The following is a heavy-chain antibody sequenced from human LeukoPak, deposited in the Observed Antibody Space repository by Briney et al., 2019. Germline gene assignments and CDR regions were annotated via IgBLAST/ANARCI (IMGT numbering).Heavy chain of an antibody. CDR2: ISSSSSYI. J-gene: IGHJ3*02. Sequence: GGSLRLSCAASGFTFSSYSMNWVRQAPGKGLEWVSSISSSSSYIYYADSVKGRFTIPRDNAKNSLYLQMNSLRAEDTAVYYCATTFPVPSGDWFPGGDIWGQGTRVTVSS. V-gene: IGHV3-21*01. CDR3: ATTFPVPSGDWFPGGDI. CDR1: GFTFSSYS. D-gene: IGHD3-9*01.